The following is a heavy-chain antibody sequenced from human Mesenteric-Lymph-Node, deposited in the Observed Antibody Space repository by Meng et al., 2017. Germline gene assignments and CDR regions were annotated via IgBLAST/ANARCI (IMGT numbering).Heavy chain of an antibody. CDR1: GFTFSRYA. Sequence: GGSLKISCVASGFTFSRYAMHWVRQAPGKGLEWVAVIWYDGSNEHYTDSVKGRFTISRDNAKNSLYLQMNSLRAEDTAVYYCARSRAVVGYYYYGMDVWGQGTTVTVSS. CDR3: ARSRAVVGYYYYGMDV. CDR2: IWYDGSNE. D-gene: IGHD6-19*01. J-gene: IGHJ6*02. V-gene: IGHV3-33*01.